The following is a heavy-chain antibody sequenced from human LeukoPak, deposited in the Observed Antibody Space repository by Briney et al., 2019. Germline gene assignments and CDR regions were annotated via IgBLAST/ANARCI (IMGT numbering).Heavy chain of an antibody. V-gene: IGHV1-18*04. Sequence: GASVKVSCKASGYTFTSYGISWVRQAPGQGLEWMGWISAYNGNTNYAQKLQGRVTMTTDTSTSTAYMELRSLRSDDTAVYYCARDSVCSGGSCYPHYFDYWGQGTLVTVSS. CDR2: ISAYNGNT. CDR1: GYTFTSYG. CDR3: ARDSVCSGGSCYPHYFDY. D-gene: IGHD2-15*01. J-gene: IGHJ4*02.